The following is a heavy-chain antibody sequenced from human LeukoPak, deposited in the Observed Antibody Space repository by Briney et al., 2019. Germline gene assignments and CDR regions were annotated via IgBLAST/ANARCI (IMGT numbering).Heavy chain of an antibody. CDR1: GFTVSSNY. D-gene: IGHD3-10*01. V-gene: IGHV3-48*01. J-gene: IGHJ4*02. CDR3: AMEGSAFDY. CDR2: ISSSGSTI. Sequence: PGGSLRLSCVASGFTVSSNYMSWVRQAPGKGLEWVSYISSSGSTIYYADSVKGRFTISRDNAKNSLYLQMNSLRAEDTAVYYCAMEGSAFDYWGQGTLVTVSS.